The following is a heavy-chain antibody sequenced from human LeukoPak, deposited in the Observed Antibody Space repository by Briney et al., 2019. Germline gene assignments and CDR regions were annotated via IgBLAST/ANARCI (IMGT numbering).Heavy chain of an antibody. V-gene: IGHV4-39*07. CDR2: IYYSGST. Sequence: PSETLSLTCTVSGGSISSSSYYRGWIRQPPGKGLEWIGSIYYSGSTYYNPSLKSRVTISVDTSKNQFSLKLRSVTAADTAVYYCARVAHMRYYYYYMDVWGKGTTVTVSS. J-gene: IGHJ6*03. D-gene: IGHD2-21*01. CDR1: GGSISSSSYY. CDR3: ARVAHMRYYYYYMDV.